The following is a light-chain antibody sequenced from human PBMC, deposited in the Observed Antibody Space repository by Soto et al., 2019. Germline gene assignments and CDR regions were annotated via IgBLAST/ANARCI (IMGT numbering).Light chain of an antibody. Sequence: QSLLTHPPSVSGAPGQRITISCTGRSSNIGAGYDVHWYQQLPGTAPKLLIYDNTNRPSGVPDRFSGSKSGTSASLAITGLQAEDEADYYCQSYDSSLSGSYVFGTGTKVTVL. J-gene: IGLJ1*01. V-gene: IGLV1-40*01. CDR2: DNT. CDR1: SSNIGAGYD. CDR3: QSYDSSLSGSYV.